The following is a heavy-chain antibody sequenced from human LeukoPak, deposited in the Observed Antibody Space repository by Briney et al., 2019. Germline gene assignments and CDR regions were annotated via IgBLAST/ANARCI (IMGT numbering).Heavy chain of an antibody. V-gene: IGHV1-69*05. CDR1: GGTFSSYA. CDR2: IIPIFGTA. D-gene: IGHD3-9*01. CDR3: ARDKGSGEILTGSEYYFDY. J-gene: IGHJ4*02. Sequence: GSSVKVSCKASGGTFSSYAISWVRQAPGQGLEWMGRIIPIFGTANYAQKFRGRVTITTDESTSTAYMELSSLRSEDTAVYYCARDKGSGEILTGSEYYFDYWGQGTLVTVSS.